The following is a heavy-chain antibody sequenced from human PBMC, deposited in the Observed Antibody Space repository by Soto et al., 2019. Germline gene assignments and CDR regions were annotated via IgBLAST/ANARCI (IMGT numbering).Heavy chain of an antibody. V-gene: IGHV3-21*01. Sequence: PGGSLRLSCAASGFTFSSYSMNWVRQAPGKGLEWVSSISSSSSYIYCADSVKGRFTISRDNAKNSLYLQMNSLRAEDTAVYYCARDVAGGYYYMDVWGKGTTVTVSS. CDR2: ISSSSSYI. J-gene: IGHJ6*03. CDR1: GFTFSSYS. CDR3: ARDVAGGYYYMDV. D-gene: IGHD2-15*01.